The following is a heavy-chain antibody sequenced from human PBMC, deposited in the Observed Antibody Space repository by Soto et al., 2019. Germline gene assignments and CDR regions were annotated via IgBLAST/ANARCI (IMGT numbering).Heavy chain of an antibody. Sequence: QVQLQESGPGLVKPSQTLSLTCTVSGGSINSDGYYWSWIRQHPGKGLEWIGYIHYSGNTYYNPSLMSRITISIDTSKNQFSLQLSSVTVADTAVYFCARDSLDSSGNFMRHPDAFDVWGQGTGVAVSS. CDR1: GGSINSDGYY. CDR2: IHYSGNT. J-gene: IGHJ3*01. CDR3: ARDSLDSSGNFMRHPDAFDV. V-gene: IGHV4-31*03. D-gene: IGHD3-22*01.